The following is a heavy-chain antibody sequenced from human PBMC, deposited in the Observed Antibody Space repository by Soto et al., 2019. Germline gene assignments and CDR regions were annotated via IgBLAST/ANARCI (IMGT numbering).Heavy chain of an antibody. Sequence: QVQLQESGPGLLRPSETLSLNCTVSGCSISSYSWSWIRQSPGKGLEWIGYTYYAGSTDYNPSLKSRVTISVATAQNQLSLKLSSVTAADTAVYYCARLIDLDWFDPWGQGTLVTVSS. CDR2: TYYAGST. V-gene: IGHV4-59*08. D-gene: IGHD3-22*01. CDR3: ARLIDLDWFDP. J-gene: IGHJ5*02. CDR1: GCSISSYS.